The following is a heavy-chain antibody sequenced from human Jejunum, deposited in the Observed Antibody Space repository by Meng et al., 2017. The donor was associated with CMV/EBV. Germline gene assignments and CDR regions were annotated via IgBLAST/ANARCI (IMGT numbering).Heavy chain of an antibody. CDR1: GGSVSSGSDY. Sequence: GGSVSSGSDYWSWIRQPPGKGLEWIGYIYYSGGTNYNPSPKSRVTISIDTSKNQFSLKLSSVTAADTAVYYCARVSVGASYYFDYWGPGTLVTVSS. CDR3: ARVSVGASYYFDY. J-gene: IGHJ4*02. V-gene: IGHV4-61*01. CDR2: IYYSGGT. D-gene: IGHD1-26*01.